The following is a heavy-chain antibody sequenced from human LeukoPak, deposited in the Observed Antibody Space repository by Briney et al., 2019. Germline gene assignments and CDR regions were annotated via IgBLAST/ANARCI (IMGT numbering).Heavy chain of an antibody. D-gene: IGHD3-22*01. V-gene: IGHV1-2*02. Sequence: AASVKVSCKASGYTFTGYYMHWVRQAPGQGLEWMGWINANRGGTNYAQKFQGRVTMTRDKSISTAYMELSRLRSDDTAVYYCARAGDYYDSSYYPGYDSWGQGTLVTVSS. J-gene: IGHJ4*02. CDR2: INANRGGT. CDR3: ARAGDYYDSSYYPGYDS. CDR1: GYTFTGYY.